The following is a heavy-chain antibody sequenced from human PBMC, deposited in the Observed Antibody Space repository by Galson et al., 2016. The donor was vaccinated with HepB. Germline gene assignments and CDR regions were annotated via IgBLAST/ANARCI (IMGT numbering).Heavy chain of an antibody. CDR1: GFTLRSYA. J-gene: IGHJ4*02. V-gene: IGHV3-30*04. D-gene: IGHD4-23*01. CDR3: ASDHGGNPGSDY. Sequence: SLRLSCAASGFTLRSYALYWVCQPPGKGLEWVALVSSDETNKFYADSVKGRFTISRDNSKNMLYLQMHSLRTEDTALYYCASDHGGNPGSDYWGQGTLVTVSS. CDR2: VSSDETNK.